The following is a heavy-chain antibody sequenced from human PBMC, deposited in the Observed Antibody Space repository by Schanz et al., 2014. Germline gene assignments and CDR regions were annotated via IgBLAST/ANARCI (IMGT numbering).Heavy chain of an antibody. CDR3: TRGGYSYALSAFDI. D-gene: IGHD5-18*01. CDR2: IIPILGME. J-gene: IGHJ3*02. Sequence: QVQLVQSGAEVKKPGASVKVSCKASGYTFTSYGINWVRQAPGQGLEWMGKIIPILGMENYAQKFQGRVTITADISTSTAYMDLSSLRSDDTALYYCTRGGYSYALSAFDIWGQGTMVTVSS. V-gene: IGHV1-69*04. CDR1: GYTFTSYG.